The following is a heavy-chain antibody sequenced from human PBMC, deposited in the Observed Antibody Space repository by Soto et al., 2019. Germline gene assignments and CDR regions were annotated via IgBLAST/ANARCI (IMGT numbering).Heavy chain of an antibody. D-gene: IGHD3-10*01. CDR2: IYYSGST. V-gene: IGHV4-39*01. CDR1: GGSISSSSYY. CDR3: ARGEESFPYFDY. J-gene: IGHJ4*02. Sequence: PSETLSLTCTVSGGSISSSSYYWGWIRQPPGKGLEWIGSIYYSGSTYYNPSLKSRVTISVDTSKKQFSLKLSSVTAADTAVYYCARGEESFPYFDYWGQGTLVTVSS.